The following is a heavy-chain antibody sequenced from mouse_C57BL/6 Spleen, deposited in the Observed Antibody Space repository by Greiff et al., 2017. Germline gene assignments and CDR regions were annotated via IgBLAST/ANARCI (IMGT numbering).Heavy chain of an antibody. CDR1: GFTFSGFW. J-gene: IGHJ2*01. CDR2: INSDGSAI. CDR3: MRNWGDY. D-gene: IGHD4-1*01. V-gene: IGHV11-2*01. Sequence: EVQLVETGGGLVQPGGSRGLSCEGSGFTFSGFWMSWVRQTPGKTLEWIGDINSDGSAINYAPSIKDRFTIFRDNDKSTLYLQMSNVRSEDTATYFCMRNWGDYWGQGTTLTVSS.